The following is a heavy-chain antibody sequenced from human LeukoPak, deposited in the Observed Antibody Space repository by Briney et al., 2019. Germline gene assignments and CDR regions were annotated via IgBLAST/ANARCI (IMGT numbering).Heavy chain of an antibody. CDR2: ISNKGGST. CDR1: GFTFSSYG. CDR3: VKSGTWADFDS. J-gene: IGHJ4*02. V-gene: IGHV3-64D*09. Sequence: GGSLRLSCSASGFTFSSYGMHWVRQAPGKGLEYVSGISNKGGSTYYADSVKGRFTISRDNSKNTLHPQMSSLRADDTAVYYCVKSGTWADFDSWGQGTLVTVSS. D-gene: IGHD1-26*01.